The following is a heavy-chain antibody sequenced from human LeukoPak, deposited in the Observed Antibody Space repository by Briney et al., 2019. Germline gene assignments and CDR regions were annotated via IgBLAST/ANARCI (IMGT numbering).Heavy chain of an antibody. CDR3: ARDRMATITT. J-gene: IGHJ4*02. CDR2: ISSSSSYI. CDR1: GFTFSNFW. Sequence: PGGSLRLSCAASGFTFSNFWLHWVRQAPGKGLEWVSSISSSSSYIYYADSVKGRFTISRDNAKNSLYLQMNSLRAEDTAVYYCARDRMATITTWGQGTLVTVSS. V-gene: IGHV3-21*01. D-gene: IGHD5-24*01.